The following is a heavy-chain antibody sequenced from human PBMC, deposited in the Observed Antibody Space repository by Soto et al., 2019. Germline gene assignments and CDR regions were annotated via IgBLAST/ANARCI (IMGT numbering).Heavy chain of an antibody. Sequence: QVQLQESGPGLVKPSQTLSLTCTVSGGSISSGGYYWSWIRQHPGKGLEWIGYIYYSGSTYYNPSLKSRVTISVDTSKNQFSLKLSSVTAADTAVYYCARGIVVVPAAIFDAFDIWGQGTMVTVSS. D-gene: IGHD2-2*01. V-gene: IGHV4-31*03. CDR1: GGSISSGGYY. CDR2: IYYSGST. CDR3: ARGIVVVPAAIFDAFDI. J-gene: IGHJ3*02.